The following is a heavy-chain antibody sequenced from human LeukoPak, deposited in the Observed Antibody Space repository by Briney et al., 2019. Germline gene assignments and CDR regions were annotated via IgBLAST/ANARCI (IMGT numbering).Heavy chain of an antibody. CDR3: VRDSDDYYWALDF. D-gene: IGHD3-10*01. V-gene: IGHV6-1*01. J-gene: IGHJ4*02. CDR2: TYYRSRWGN. Sequence: SQTLSLTCAISGDSVSNNIATWNWVRQSPSRGLEWLGRTYYRSRWGNDYAISVKGRITINPDTSRNQFSLQLNSVTPEDTAVYYCVRDSDDYYWALDFWGQGTRSPSPQ. CDR1: GDSVSNNIAT.